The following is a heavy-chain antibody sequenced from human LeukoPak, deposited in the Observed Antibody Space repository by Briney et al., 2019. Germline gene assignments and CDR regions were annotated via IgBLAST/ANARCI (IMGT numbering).Heavy chain of an antibody. D-gene: IGHD2-15*01. CDR2: ILLVGIEK. V-gene: IGHV3-7*05. Sequence: PGGCLRLSCAASGFTFSSYWMSWVRQAPGKGLEWVANILLVGIEKYYVDSVKGRFTISRDNAKNSLYLQMNSLRAEDTAVYYCARADIYCSGGSCHGSGAFDIWGQGTMVTASA. CDR3: ARADIYCSGGSCHGSGAFDI. CDR1: GFTFSSYW. J-gene: IGHJ3*02.